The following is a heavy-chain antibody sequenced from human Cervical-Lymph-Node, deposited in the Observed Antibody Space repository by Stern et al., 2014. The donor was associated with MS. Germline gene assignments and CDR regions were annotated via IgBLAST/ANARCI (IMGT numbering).Heavy chain of an antibody. CDR3: ARGGGLVGYFDY. J-gene: IGHJ4*02. CDR2: ITAVFETT. D-gene: IGHD1-26*01. Sequence: QLVQSGAEVKKPGSSVKVSCKASGDTFSSYAINWVRQVPGQGLEWMGGITAVFETTNYAQKFQGRVTITADKSTNTAYMELMTLRSEDTAVYYCARGGGLVGYFDYWGQGTLVSVSS. CDR1: GDTFSSYA. V-gene: IGHV1-69*06.